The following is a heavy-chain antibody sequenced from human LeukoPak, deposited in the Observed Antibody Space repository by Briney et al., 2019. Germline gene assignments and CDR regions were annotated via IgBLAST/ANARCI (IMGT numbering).Heavy chain of an antibody. D-gene: IGHD5-24*01. CDR2: IKEDGSAK. V-gene: IGHV3-7*05. J-gene: IGHJ5*02. Sequence: PGGSLRLSCAASGFTVRNYWMIWARQAPGKGLEWLGNIKEDGSAKRYADSVRGRFTISRDNAQTTLYLQMNSLRAEDTAVYYCARASDPWLQLTWGQGTLVTVSS. CDR1: GFTVRNYW. CDR3: ARASDPWLQLT.